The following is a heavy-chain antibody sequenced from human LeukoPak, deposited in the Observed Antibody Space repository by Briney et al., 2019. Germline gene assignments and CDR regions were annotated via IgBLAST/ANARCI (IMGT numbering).Heavy chain of an antibody. J-gene: IGHJ3*02. D-gene: IGHD6-19*01. CDR3: ARGYSSGRAAFDI. CDR2: LTSGSSAI. CDR1: GFTFSNYN. Sequence: GGSLRLSCAASGFTFSNYNMNWVRQVPGKGLEWVSYLTSGSSAIYYADSVTGRFTISRDNAKNSLYLQMNSLRAEDTAVYYCARGYSSGRAAFDIWGQGTMVTVSS. V-gene: IGHV3-48*01.